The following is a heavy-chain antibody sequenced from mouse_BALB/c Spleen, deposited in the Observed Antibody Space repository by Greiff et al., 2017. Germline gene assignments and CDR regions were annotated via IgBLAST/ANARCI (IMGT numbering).Heavy chain of an antibody. Sequence: EVQLQQSGAELVKPGASVKLSCTASGFNIKDTDMHWVKQRPEQGLEWIGRIDPANGNTKYDPKFQGKATITADTSSNTAYLQLSSLTSEDTAVYYCARYRERFAYWGQGTLVTVSA. J-gene: IGHJ3*01. CDR1: GFNIKDTD. V-gene: IGHV14-3*02. CDR2: IDPANGNT. CDR3: ARYRERFAY.